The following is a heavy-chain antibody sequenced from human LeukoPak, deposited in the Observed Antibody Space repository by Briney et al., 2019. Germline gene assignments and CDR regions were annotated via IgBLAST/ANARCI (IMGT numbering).Heavy chain of an antibody. Sequence: GGSLRLSCAASGFTFSSYGMHWVRQAPGKGLEWVAFIRYDGSNKYYADSVKGRFTISRDNSKNTLYLQMNSLRAEDTAVYYCARVVAAAGIDYWGQGTLVTVSS. V-gene: IGHV3-30*02. CDR2: IRYDGSNK. J-gene: IGHJ4*02. D-gene: IGHD6-13*01. CDR1: GFTFSSYG. CDR3: ARVVAAAGIDY.